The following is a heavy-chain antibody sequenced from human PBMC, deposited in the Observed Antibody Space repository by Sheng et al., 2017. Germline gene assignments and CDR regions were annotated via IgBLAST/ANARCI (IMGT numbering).Heavy chain of an antibody. CDR1: GGSISSGGYY. CDR3: ATGGDCTNGVCYEAPYYGMDV. CDR2: IYYSGST. D-gene: IGHD2-8*01. J-gene: IGHJ6*02. V-gene: IGHV4-31*03. Sequence: QVQLQESGPGLVKPSQTLSLTCTVSGGSISSGGYYWSWIRQHPGKGLEWIGYIYYSGSTYYNPSLKSRVTISVDTSKNQFSLKLSSVTAADTAVYYCATGGDCTNGVCYEAPYYGMDVWDQGP.